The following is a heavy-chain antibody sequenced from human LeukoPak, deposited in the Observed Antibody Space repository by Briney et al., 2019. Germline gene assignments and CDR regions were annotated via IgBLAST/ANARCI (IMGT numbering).Heavy chain of an antibody. V-gene: IGHV1-69*04. D-gene: IGHD2-2*01. CDR2: IIPIFGIA. CDR1: GGTFSSYA. Sequence: GASVKVSCKASGGTFSSYAISWVRQAPGQGLEWMGRIIPIFGIANYAQKFQGRVTITADKSTSTAYMELSSLRSEDTAVYYCASSIVVVPAAMKGNWFDSWGQGTLVTVSS. J-gene: IGHJ5*01. CDR3: ASSIVVVPAAMKGNWFDS.